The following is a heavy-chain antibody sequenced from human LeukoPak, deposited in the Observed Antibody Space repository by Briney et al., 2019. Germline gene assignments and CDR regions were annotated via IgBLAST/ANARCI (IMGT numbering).Heavy chain of an antibody. CDR2: IYSDGIST. Sequence: TGGSLRLSCAASGFTFSSYSMNWVRQAPGKGLVWVSRIYSDGISTSYADSVKGRFTISRDNAKNTLYLQMNSLKAEDTAIYYCAREGGSYSNYFDYWGQGTLVTVSS. D-gene: IGHD1-26*01. CDR1: GFTFSSYS. V-gene: IGHV3-74*01. CDR3: AREGGSYSNYFDY. J-gene: IGHJ4*02.